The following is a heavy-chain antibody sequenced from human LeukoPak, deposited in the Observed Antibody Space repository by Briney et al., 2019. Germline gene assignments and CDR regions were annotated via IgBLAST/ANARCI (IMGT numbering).Heavy chain of an antibody. J-gene: IGHJ4*02. D-gene: IGHD4-17*01. CDR2: IYYSGST. CDR1: GGSISSSSYY. Sequence: WETLSLTCTVSGGSISSSSYYWGWIRQPPGKGLEWIGSIYYSGSTYYNPSLKSRVTISVDTSKNQFSLKLSSVTAADTAVYYCARRSYGDYVRDYWGQGTLVSVSS. CDR3: ARRSYGDYVRDY. V-gene: IGHV4-39*01.